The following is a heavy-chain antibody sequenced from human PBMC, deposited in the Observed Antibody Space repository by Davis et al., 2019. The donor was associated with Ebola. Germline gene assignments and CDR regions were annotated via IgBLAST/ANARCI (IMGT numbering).Heavy chain of an antibody. CDR1: GFTFSISA. V-gene: IGHV3-73*01. CDR3: TRLDYGMDV. J-gene: IGHJ6*04. Sequence: GESLMISCAASGFTFSISAIHWVRQAPWQGPEWVGRVRTRTNRYASAYAASVKGRFTVSRDDSKNMAYLQMNSLKVEDTAVYFCTRLDYGMDVWGKGTMVAVSS. CDR2: VRTRTNRYAS.